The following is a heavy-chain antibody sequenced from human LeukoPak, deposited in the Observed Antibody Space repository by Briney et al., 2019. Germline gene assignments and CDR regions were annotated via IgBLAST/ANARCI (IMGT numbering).Heavy chain of an antibody. J-gene: IGHJ4*02. V-gene: IGHV4-38-2*01. D-gene: IGHD1-1*01. CDR1: GYSISIAYY. Sequence: SETLSLTCAVSGYSISIAYYWGWIRQPPGKGLEWIGRIFRGVSTSYNPSLMSRLTMSMDTSKNQFSLQLTSVTAADTAVYYCARYDSRASGSTQLEYWGQGILVTISS. CDR2: IFRGVST. CDR3: ARYDSRASGSTQLEY.